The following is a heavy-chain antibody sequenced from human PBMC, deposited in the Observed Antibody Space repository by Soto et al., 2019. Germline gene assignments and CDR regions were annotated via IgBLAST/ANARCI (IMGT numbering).Heavy chain of an antibody. CDR3: ARCWVDCSSTSCYSWYYYYYYGMDV. Sequence: SETLSLTCAVYGGSFSGYYWSWIRQPPGKGLEWIGEINHSGSTNYNPSLKSRVTISVDTSKNQFSLKLSSVTAADTAVYYCARCWVDCSSTSCYSWYYYYYYGMDVWGQGTTVTVSS. CDR2: INHSGST. D-gene: IGHD2-2*01. CDR1: GGSFSGYY. V-gene: IGHV4-34*01. J-gene: IGHJ6*02.